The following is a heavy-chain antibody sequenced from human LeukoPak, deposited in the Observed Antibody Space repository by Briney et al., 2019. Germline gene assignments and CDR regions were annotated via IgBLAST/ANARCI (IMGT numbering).Heavy chain of an antibody. D-gene: IGHD1-1*01. CDR1: GFIFNTNG. Sequence: GGSLGLSCAISGFIFNTNGMNWVRQSPGKGLEWLATIAGGDESTYYADSVKGRFAISRDNSKNTVFLHMNSLRVEDTAVYYCARGVYWSLDYWGQGTLVTVSS. V-gene: IGHV3-23*01. CDR2: IAGGDEST. CDR3: ARGVYWSLDY. J-gene: IGHJ4*02.